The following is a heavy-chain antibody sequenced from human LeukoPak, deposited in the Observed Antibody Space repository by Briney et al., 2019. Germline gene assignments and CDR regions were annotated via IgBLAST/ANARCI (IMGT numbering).Heavy chain of an antibody. Sequence: ASVKVSCKASGYTFTSYGISWVRQAPGQGLEWMGWISSYNGNTNYAQKLQGRVTMTTDTSTSTASMELRSLRSDDADVCYFSSGVWGLYYYYIDVWGKGTPVTVSS. D-gene: IGHD7-27*01. CDR1: GYTFTSYG. J-gene: IGHJ6*03. V-gene: IGHV1-18*01. CDR2: ISSYNGNT. CDR3: SSGVWGLYYYYIDV.